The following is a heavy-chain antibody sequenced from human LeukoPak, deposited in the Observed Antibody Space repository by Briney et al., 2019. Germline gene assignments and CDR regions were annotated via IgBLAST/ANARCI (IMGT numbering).Heavy chain of an antibody. D-gene: IGHD3-10*01. J-gene: IGHJ4*02. CDR3: ARGYGSGSYYKNPIDY. CDR1: GFTFDDYG. V-gene: IGHV3-20*04. Sequence: GGSLRLSCAASGFTFDDYGMSWVRQAPGKGLKWVSGINWNGGSTGYADSVKGRFTISRDNAKNSLYLQMNSLRAEDTALYYCARGYGSGSYYKNPIDYWGQGTLVTVSS. CDR2: INWNGGST.